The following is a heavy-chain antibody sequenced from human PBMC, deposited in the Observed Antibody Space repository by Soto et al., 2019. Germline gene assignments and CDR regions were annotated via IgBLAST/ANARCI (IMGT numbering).Heavy chain of an antibody. CDR1: GGSTSSSIYY. Sequence: PSETLSLTCTVSGGSTSSSIYYWGWIRQPPGKGLEWIGSIYYSGYTYYNPSLKSRVTISVDTSKNQFSLKLSSVTAADTAVYYCARHNGPLYVGYYYDMDVWGQGTTVTVSS. V-gene: IGHV4-39*01. J-gene: IGHJ6*02. CDR2: IYYSGYT. D-gene: IGHD3-16*01. CDR3: ARHNGPLYVGYYYDMDV.